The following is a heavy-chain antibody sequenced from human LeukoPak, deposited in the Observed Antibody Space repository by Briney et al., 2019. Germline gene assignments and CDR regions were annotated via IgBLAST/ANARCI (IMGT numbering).Heavy chain of an antibody. CDR1: GGSISSSSYH. V-gene: IGHV4-39*07. CDR2: IYYYGGA. CDR3: ARRGYSYGYFDY. D-gene: IGHD5-18*01. Sequence: SETLSLTCTVSGGSISSSSYHWGWIRQPPGKGLEWIGSIYYYGGAYYNPSLKGRVTISVDKSKNQFSLELTSVTAADTALYYCARRGYSYGYFDYWGQGTLVTVSS. J-gene: IGHJ4*02.